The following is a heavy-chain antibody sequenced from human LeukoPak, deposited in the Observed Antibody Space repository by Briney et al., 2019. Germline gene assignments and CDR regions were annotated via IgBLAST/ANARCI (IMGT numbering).Heavy chain of an antibody. V-gene: IGHV1-2*06. CDR1: GYTFTGYY. CDR2: INPNSGGT. CDR3: ARGLGGIAAAGTDRYFDY. Sequence: ASVKVSCKASGYTFTGYYMHWVRQAPGQGLEWMGRINPNSGGTNYAQTFQGRVTMTRDTSISTAYMELSRLRSDDTAVYYCARGLGGIAAAGTDRYFDYWGQGTLVTVSS. J-gene: IGHJ4*02. D-gene: IGHD6-13*01.